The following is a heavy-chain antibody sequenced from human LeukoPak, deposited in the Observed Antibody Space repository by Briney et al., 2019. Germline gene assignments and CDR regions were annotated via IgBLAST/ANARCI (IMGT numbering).Heavy chain of an antibody. CDR3: ARDRELGY. CDR2: SYHRGST. J-gene: IGHJ4*02. CDR1: GGSISSYY. D-gene: IGHD1-1*01. V-gene: IGHV4-59*01. Sequence: SETLSLTCTVPGGSISSYYWSWIRQPPGKGLEWIGWSYHRGSTSYNPSLKSRVAISVDTSKNQFSLKLSSVTAADTAVYYCARDRELGYWGQGTLVTVSS.